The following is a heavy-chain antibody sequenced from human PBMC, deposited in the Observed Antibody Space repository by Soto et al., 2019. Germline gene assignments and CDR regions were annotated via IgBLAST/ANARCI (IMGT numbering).Heavy chain of an antibody. CDR1: GDSVSSNSAA. D-gene: IGHD3-22*01. Sequence: PSQTLSLTCAISGDSVSSNSAAWNWIRQSPSRGLEWLGRTYYRSKWYNDYAVSVKSRITINPDTSKNQFSLQLNSVTPEDTAVYYCARDRVSDYDSSERGNWFDPWGQGTLVTVSS. CDR3: ARDRVSDYDSSERGNWFDP. CDR2: TYYRSKWYN. V-gene: IGHV6-1*01. J-gene: IGHJ5*02.